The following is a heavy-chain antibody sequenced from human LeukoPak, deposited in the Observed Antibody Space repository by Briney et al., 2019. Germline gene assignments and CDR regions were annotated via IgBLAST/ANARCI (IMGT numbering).Heavy chain of an antibody. CDR2: ISYDGSNK. D-gene: IGHD1-26*01. Sequence: PGGSLRLSCAASGFTFSSYAMHWVRQAPGKGLEWVAVISYDGSNKYYADSVKGRFTISRDSSKNTLYLQMNSLRAEDTAVYYCAKRTTSGSYLGYWGQGTLVTVSS. CDR3: AKRTTSGSYLGY. J-gene: IGHJ4*02. CDR1: GFTFSSYA. V-gene: IGHV3-30-3*02.